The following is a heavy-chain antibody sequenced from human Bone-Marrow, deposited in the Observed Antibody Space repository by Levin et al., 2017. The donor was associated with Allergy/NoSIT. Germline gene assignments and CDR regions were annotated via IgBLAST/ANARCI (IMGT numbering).Heavy chain of an antibody. CDR3: ARLIIGNGVCNP. CDR1: GASINSYF. CDR2: VHSSETT. Sequence: GSLRLSCSVSGASINSYFWTWMRQPAGKGLEWIGRVHSSETTIYNPSLRSRVTIAIGTSKNQFSLVLSSVTAADTAVYYCARLIIGNGVCNPWGQGILVTVSS. D-gene: IGHD2-8*01. V-gene: IGHV4-4*07. J-gene: IGHJ5*02.